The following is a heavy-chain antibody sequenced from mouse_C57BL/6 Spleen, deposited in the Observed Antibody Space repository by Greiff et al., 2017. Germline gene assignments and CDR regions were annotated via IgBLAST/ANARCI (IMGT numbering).Heavy chain of an antibody. CDR1: GYTFTSYW. CDR3: ARPPYGNYDAMDY. D-gene: IGHD2-1*01. J-gene: IGHJ4*01. V-gene: IGHV1-7*01. CDR2: INPSSGYT. Sequence: QVQLQQSGAELAKPGASVKLSCKASGYTFTSYWMHWVKQRPGQGLEWIGYINPSSGYTKYNQKFKDKATLTADKSSSTAYMQLSSLTYEDSAVYYCARPPYGNYDAMDYWGQGTSVTVSS.